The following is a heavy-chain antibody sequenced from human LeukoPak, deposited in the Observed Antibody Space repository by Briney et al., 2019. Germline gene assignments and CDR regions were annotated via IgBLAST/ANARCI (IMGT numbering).Heavy chain of an antibody. CDR2: ISAYNGNT. D-gene: IGHD6-19*01. CDR1: GYTFTGYY. Sequence: GASVKVSCKASGYTFTGYYMHWVRQAPGQGLEWMGWISAYNGNTNYAQKLQGRVTMTTDTSTSTAYMELRSLRSDDTAVYYCAREASKGSGWSPFDPWGQGTLVTVSS. J-gene: IGHJ5*02. V-gene: IGHV1-18*04. CDR3: AREASKGSGWSPFDP.